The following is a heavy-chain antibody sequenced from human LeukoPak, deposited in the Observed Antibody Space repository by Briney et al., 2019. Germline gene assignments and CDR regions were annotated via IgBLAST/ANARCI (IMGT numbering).Heavy chain of an antibody. V-gene: IGHV3-43D*03. D-gene: IGHD5-12*01. CDR1: GFTFHHYA. J-gene: IGHJ6*03. CDR2: ISWGGGHI. Sequence: GGSLRLSCAASGFTFHHYAMHWVRHAPGKGLEWVSLISWGGGHIYYADSVKGRFTISRDNSKNSLYLQMNSLRAEDTAVYYCAREHSGYDFPGRDYYYMDVWGKGTTVTVSS. CDR3: AREHSGYDFPGRDYYYMDV.